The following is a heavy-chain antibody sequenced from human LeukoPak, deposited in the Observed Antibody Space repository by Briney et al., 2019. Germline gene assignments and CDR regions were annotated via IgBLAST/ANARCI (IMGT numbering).Heavy chain of an antibody. J-gene: IGHJ6*04. CDR1: GGSLNGYY. CDR2: IHSSDGT. Sequence: SETLSLTCTVSGGSLNGYYWGWIRQPPGKGLECIGYIHSSDGTAHNASLKSRLTISLDTSKSQFSLTLSSVTAADTAVYYCARHVYGEGMVVWGKGTTVTVSS. V-gene: IGHV4-59*08. CDR3: ARHVYGEGMVV. D-gene: IGHD4-17*01.